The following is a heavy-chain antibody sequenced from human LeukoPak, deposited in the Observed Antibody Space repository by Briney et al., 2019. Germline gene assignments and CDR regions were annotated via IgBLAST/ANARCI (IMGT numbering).Heavy chain of an antibody. CDR2: ISSASGYM. J-gene: IGHJ4*02. Sequence: PGGSLRLSCAASGFTFSGYSISWVRQAPGKGLEWVSSISSASGYMFYADSVKGRFTISRDNAKNSLYLQMNSLRAEDTDVFYCERGRRDTALINYLDYWGQGTLVIVYS. V-gene: IGHV3-21*01. D-gene: IGHD5-18*01. CDR1: GFTFSGYS. CDR3: ERGRRDTALINYLDY.